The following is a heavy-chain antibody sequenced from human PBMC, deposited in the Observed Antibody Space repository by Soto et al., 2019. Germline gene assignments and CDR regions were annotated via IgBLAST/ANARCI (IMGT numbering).Heavy chain of an antibody. CDR2: ISYDGGDK. CDR3: TKDYPVVAATPPNYGMDV. Sequence: GGSLRLSCAASGFTFSNYGMHWVRQAPGKGLEWVAVISYDGGDKYFADSVKGRFTISRDNSKNTLYLQMNSLRPEDTAVYYCTKDYPVVAATPPNYGMDVWGQGTTVTAP. CDR1: GFTFSNYG. D-gene: IGHD2-15*01. V-gene: IGHV3-30*18. J-gene: IGHJ6*02.